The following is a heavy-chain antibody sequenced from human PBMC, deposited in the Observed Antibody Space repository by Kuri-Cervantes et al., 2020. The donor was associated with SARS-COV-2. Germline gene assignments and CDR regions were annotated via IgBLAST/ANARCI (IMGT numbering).Heavy chain of an antibody. CDR2: MNPNSGNT. J-gene: IGHJ4*02. CDR3: ARAPRIGQQLVRRCYFDY. D-gene: IGHD6-13*01. V-gene: IGHV1-8*01. Sequence: ASVQVSCKASGYTFTSYDINWVRQATGQGLEWMGWMNPNSGNTGYAQKFQGRVTMTRNTSISTAYMELSSLRSEDTAVYYCARAPRIGQQLVRRCYFDYWGQGTLVTVSS. CDR1: GYTFTSYD.